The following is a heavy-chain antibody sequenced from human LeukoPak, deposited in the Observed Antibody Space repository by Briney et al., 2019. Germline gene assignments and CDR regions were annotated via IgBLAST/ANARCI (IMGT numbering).Heavy chain of an antibody. V-gene: IGHV3-7*01. J-gene: IGHJ4*02. D-gene: IGHD5-12*01. Sequence: GGSLRLSCAAFGFSLSGYWMSWVRQAPGKGLEGVARLHADGSEKYYVDSVKGRFPISRDNAKNSLYLQMNSLRVEDTTVYYCARGGYSFDYLGQGTLVTVSS. CDR2: LHADGSEK. CDR3: ARGGYSFDY. CDR1: GFSLSGYW.